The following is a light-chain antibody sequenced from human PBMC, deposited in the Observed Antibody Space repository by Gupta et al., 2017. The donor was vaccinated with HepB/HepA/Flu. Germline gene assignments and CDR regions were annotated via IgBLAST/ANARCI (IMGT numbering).Light chain of an antibody. J-gene: IGKJ4*01. CDR2: DAS. CDR3: QQRSNWPLT. CDR1: QSVSSY. Sequence: VVLTQSPATLSLSPGERATLSCRASQSVSSYLAWYQQKPGQAPRLLIYDASNRATGIPARFSGSGSGTDFTLTISSLEPEDCAVYYWQQRSNWPLTFGGGTKVEIK. V-gene: IGKV3-11*01.